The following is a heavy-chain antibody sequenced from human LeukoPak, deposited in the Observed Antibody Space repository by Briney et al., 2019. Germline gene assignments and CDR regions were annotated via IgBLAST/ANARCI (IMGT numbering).Heavy chain of an antibody. J-gene: IGHJ5*02. CDR2: IYNTGSP. CDR3: ARDRGITTARGVPSWFDP. V-gene: IGHV4-61*02. CDR1: GGSISSSNYY. Sequence: PSETLSLTCTVSGGSISSSNYYWTWIRQPAGKGLEWIGRIYNTGSPSYSPSLKSRVTISVDTSTNQFSLKLTSVSAADTAVYYCARDRGITTARGVPSWFDPWGQGTLVTVSS. D-gene: IGHD3-10*01.